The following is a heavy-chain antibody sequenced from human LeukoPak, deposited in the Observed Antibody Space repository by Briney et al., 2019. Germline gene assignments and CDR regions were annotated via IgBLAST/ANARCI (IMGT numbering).Heavy chain of an antibody. Sequence: GGSLRLSCVASGFVFEDYTMHWVRQAPGKGLDWVSLINWDGDNTHYADSVKGRFTVSRDIAKNSLFLQMNSLRAEDTAVYYCAREASYSSSWATFDYWGQGTLVTVSS. CDR3: AREASYSSSWATFDY. D-gene: IGHD6-13*01. V-gene: IGHV3-43*01. CDR1: GFVFEDYT. J-gene: IGHJ4*02. CDR2: INWDGDNT.